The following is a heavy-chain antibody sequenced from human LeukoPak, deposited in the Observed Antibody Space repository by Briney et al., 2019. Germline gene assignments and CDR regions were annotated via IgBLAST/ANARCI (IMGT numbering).Heavy chain of an antibody. CDR1: GFTFSNYS. J-gene: IGHJ4*02. CDR3: ARDRPKSYGDYSGYFDY. D-gene: IGHD4-17*01. V-gene: IGHV3-48*01. CDR2: ISSSSSSI. Sequence: GGSLRLSCAASGFTFSNYSMNWVRQAPGKGLEGVSYISSSSSSIYYSDSVKGRFTISRDNAKNSLCLHMNSLRAEDTAVYYCARDRPKSYGDYSGYFDYWGQGTLVTVSS.